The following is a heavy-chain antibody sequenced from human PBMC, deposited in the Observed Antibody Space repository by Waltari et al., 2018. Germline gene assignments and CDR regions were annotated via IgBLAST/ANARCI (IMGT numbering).Heavy chain of an antibody. D-gene: IGHD3-16*01. J-gene: IGHJ4*02. V-gene: IGHV3-53*01. Sequence: EVQVVESGGGLIQPGGSLRLYCAASGFAVSDNYMSWVRQAPGKGLDGFAVIVSGCGAYYSESVKGRLTISRDSSENTFFLQMSIRIVDDTAVYYCARGPPISAMWELCWFDYWGQGTLVTVSS. CDR2: IVSGCGA. CDR1: GFAVSDNY. CDR3: ARGPPISAMWELCWFDY.